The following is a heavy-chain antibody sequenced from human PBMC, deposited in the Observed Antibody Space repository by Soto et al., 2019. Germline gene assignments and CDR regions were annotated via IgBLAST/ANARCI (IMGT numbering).Heavy chain of an antibody. D-gene: IGHD6-19*01. CDR3: ALLTSGWYGDFDF. CDR1: GFTFSSYS. CDR2: ISSGLGDI. V-gene: IGHV3-21*01. Sequence: DVQLVESGGGLVKPGGSLTLSCAASGFTFSSYSLSWVRQAPGKGLEWVSSISSGLGDIYYADSVKGRFIGSRDNAKNLLLLQMNNLRVEETAVYYCALLTSGWYGDFDFWGQRTLVTVSS. J-gene: IGHJ4*02.